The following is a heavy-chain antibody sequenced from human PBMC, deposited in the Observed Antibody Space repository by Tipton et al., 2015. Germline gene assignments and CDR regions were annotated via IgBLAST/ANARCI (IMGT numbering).Heavy chain of an antibody. J-gene: IGHJ4*02. V-gene: IGHV4-59*01. CDR1: GGSISTYY. Sequence: PGLVKPSETLSLTCTVSGGSISTYYWSWIRQPPGKGLEWIGCIYFSGTTTYNPSLQSRVTISVDKSKSQFSLNLSSVTAADSAVYYCARGNMDTEESHFDNWGQGTLVTVSS. CDR3: ARGNMDTEESHFDN. CDR2: IYFSGTT. D-gene: IGHD3-10*01.